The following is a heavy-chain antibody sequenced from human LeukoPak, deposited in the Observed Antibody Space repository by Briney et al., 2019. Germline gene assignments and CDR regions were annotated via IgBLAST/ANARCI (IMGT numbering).Heavy chain of an antibody. J-gene: IGHJ4*02. CDR2: ISHDGSYE. Sequence: PGGSLRLSCAGSGFTFSSFGMHWVRQAPGRGLKWVAVISHDGSYEYYADSMKGRFTISRDTSKNTLYLQMNSLRAEDTAVYYCAKDGLWFGDLTYFDYWGQGVLVTVSS. CDR1: GFTFSSFG. CDR3: AKDGLWFGDLTYFDY. V-gene: IGHV3-30*18. D-gene: IGHD3-10*01.